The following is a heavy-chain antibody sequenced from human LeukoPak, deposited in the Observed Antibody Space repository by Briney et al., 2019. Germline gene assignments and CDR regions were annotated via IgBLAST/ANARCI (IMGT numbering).Heavy chain of an antibody. CDR3: ARGDPSSSVYAFDI. J-gene: IGHJ3*02. D-gene: IGHD6-6*01. Sequence: ASVKVSCKASGGTFSSYAISWVRQAPGQGLEWMGGIIPIFGTANYAQKFQGRVTITADESTSTAYMELSSLRSEDTAVYYCARGDPSSSVYAFDIWGQGTMVTVSS. CDR2: IIPIFGTA. V-gene: IGHV1-69*13. CDR1: GGTFSSYA.